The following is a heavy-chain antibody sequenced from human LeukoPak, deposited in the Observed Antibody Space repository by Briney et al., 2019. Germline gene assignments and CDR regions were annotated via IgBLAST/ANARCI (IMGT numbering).Heavy chain of an antibody. CDR2: IIPILGIA. Sequence: GSSVKVSCKASGGSFSSYTISWVRQAPGQGLEWMGGIIPILGIANYAQKFQGRVTITADKSTSTAYMELSSLRSEDTAAYYCASRVGATRDYWGQGTLVTVSS. V-gene: IGHV1-69*02. CDR1: GGSFSSYT. D-gene: IGHD1-26*01. CDR3: ASRVGATRDY. J-gene: IGHJ4*02.